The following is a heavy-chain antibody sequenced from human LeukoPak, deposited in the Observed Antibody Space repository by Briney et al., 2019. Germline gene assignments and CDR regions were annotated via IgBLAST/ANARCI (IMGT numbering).Heavy chain of an antibody. Sequence: PSETLSLTCAVYGVSFSGYYWSWIRQPPGKGLEWIGEINHSGSTNYNPSLKSRVTISVDTSKNQFSLKLSSVTAADTAVYYCARLVVCSSTSCYRSPMRYYYYMDVWGKGTTVTISS. CDR1: GVSFSGYY. CDR2: INHSGST. CDR3: ARLVVCSSTSCYRSPMRYYYYMDV. D-gene: IGHD2-2*02. V-gene: IGHV4-34*01. J-gene: IGHJ6*03.